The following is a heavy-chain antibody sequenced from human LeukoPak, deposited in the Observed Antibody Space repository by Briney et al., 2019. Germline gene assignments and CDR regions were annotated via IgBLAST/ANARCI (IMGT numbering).Heavy chain of an antibody. V-gene: IGHV1-46*01. CDR2: IVPSSGGT. Sequence: GASVKVSCKASGYTFTNYYMRWVRQAPGQGLEWMGMIVPSSGGTAYAQKFQGKFTMTRDTSTSTVYMELNSLTSDDTAVYSCARDYRRDGYNRGVDHWGQGTLVTVSS. D-gene: IGHD5-24*01. CDR3: ARDYRRDGYNRGVDH. J-gene: IGHJ4*02. CDR1: GYTFTNYY.